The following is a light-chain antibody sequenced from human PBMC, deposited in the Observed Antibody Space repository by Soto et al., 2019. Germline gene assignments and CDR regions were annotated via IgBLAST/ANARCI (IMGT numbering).Light chain of an antibody. CDR2: ATS. J-gene: IGKJ3*01. CDR1: QDISNH. V-gene: IGKV1-27*01. CDR3: QQYDNLPT. Sequence: DIQMTQSPSSLSASVGDRVTITCRASQDISNHLAWYQQKPGKVPDLLIYATSTLQSGVPPRFSGSGFGTSFSLTISSLQPEDIATYYCQQYDNLPTFGPGTKVDIK.